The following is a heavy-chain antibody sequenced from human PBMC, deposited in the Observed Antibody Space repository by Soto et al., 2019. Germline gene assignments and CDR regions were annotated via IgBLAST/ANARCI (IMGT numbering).Heavy chain of an antibody. CDR1: GFTFSSYA. CDR2: ISGSGGST. Sequence: EVQLLESGGGLVQPGGSLRLSCAASGFTFSSYAMSWVRQAPGKGLEWVSAISGSGGSTYYADSVKGRFTISRDNSKKTLYLQMNSLRAEDTAVYYCARKGEIVLLYGMEVWGQGTTVTVSS. D-gene: IGHD3-10*01. CDR3: ARKGEIVLLYGMEV. V-gene: IGHV3-23*01. J-gene: IGHJ6*02.